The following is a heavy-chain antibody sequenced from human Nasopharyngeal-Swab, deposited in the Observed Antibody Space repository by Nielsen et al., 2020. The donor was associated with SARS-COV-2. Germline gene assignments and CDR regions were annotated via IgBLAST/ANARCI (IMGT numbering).Heavy chain of an antibody. J-gene: IGHJ3*02. D-gene: IGHD1-26*01. CDR1: GYSFTSYW. V-gene: IGHV5-10-1*01. Sequence: GGSLRLSCKGSGYSFTSYWISWVRQMPGKGLEWMGRIDPSDSYTNYSPSFQGHVTISADKSISTAYLQWSSLKASDTAMYYCARHSAPQRVFSGSYYGAFDIWGQGTMVTVSS. CDR2: IDPSDSYT. CDR3: ARHSAPQRVFSGSYYGAFDI.